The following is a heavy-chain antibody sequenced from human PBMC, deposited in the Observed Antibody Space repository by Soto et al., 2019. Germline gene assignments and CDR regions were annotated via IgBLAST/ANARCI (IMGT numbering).Heavy chain of an antibody. V-gene: IGHV3-11*06. J-gene: IGHJ6*02. CDR2: ISSIITYA. Sequence: GSLRLSCASSAFSFSNYYMIWVGHPPLKGLEWFSYISSIITYANSADSVKVGFTISRDNAKNSLDLKMNSLREDETALYYCARLADCSNHICYYGMDVWGQGTTVTVSS. CDR3: ARLADCSNHICYYGMDV. D-gene: IGHD4-4*01. CDR1: AFSFSNYY.